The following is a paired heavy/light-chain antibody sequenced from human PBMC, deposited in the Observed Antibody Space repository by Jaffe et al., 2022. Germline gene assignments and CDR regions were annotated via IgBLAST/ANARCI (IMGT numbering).Light chain of an antibody. J-gene: IGLJ2*01. Sequence: QPVLTQPPSASASLGASVTLTCTLSSGYSNYKVDWYQQRPGKGPRFVMRVGTGGIVGSKGDGIPDRFSVLGSGLNRYLTIKNIQEEDESDYHCGADHGSGSNFGVVFGGGTKLTVL. CDR1: SGYSNYK. V-gene: IGLV9-49*01. CDR2: VGTGGIVG. CDR3: GADHGSGSNFGVV.
Heavy chain of an antibody. J-gene: IGHJ2*01. CDR1: GFSLSNARMG. Sequence: QVTLKESGPVLVKPTETLTLTCTVSGFSLSNARMGVSWIRQPPGKALEWLAHIFSNDEKSYSTSLKSRLTISKDTSKSQVVLTMTNMDPVDTATYYCARILLIYSSGWYGFAESWYFDLWGRGTLVTVSS. CDR3: ARILLIYSSGWYGFAESWYFDL. CDR2: IFSNDEK. V-gene: IGHV2-26*01. D-gene: IGHD6-19*01.